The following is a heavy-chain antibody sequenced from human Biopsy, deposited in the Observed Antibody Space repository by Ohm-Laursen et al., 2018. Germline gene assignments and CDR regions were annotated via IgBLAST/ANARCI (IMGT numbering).Heavy chain of an antibody. CDR3: AGGAAKGNPYDH. CDR2: IIPTFDTP. J-gene: IGHJ5*02. V-gene: IGHV1-69*06. Sequence: GASVKVSCKASGGTFSSYVISWVRQAPGQGLEWMGRIIPTFDTPTYAPDFQGRVTFTADKSTGTAHLDLSRLRSEDTAIYYCAGGAAKGNPYDHWGQGTLVTVFS. D-gene: IGHD3-10*01. CDR1: GGTFSSYV.